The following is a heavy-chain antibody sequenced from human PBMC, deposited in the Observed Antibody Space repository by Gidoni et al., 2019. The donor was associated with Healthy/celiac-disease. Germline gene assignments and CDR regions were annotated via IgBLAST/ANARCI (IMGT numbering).Heavy chain of an antibody. J-gene: IGHJ4*02. CDR2: IDPSDSYT. Sequence: EVQLVQSGAEVKKPGESLRISCKGSGYSFTSYWISWVRQMPGKGLEWMGRIDPSDSYTNYSPSFQGHVTISADKSISTAYLQWSSLKASDTAMYYCARLATGTSTGFAPVIDYWGQGTLVTVSS. D-gene: IGHD1-1*01. CDR1: GYSFTSYW. CDR3: ARLATGTSTGFAPVIDY. V-gene: IGHV5-10-1*03.